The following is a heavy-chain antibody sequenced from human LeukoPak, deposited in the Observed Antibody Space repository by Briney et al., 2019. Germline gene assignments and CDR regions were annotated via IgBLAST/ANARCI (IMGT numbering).Heavy chain of an antibody. J-gene: IGHJ5*02. Sequence: GGSLRLSCVASGFIFSNYGMHWVRQAPGKGLEWVAVIWSDESNKYYADSVKGRFTISRDISKSTLYLQMSSLRAEDTAVYYCTRGLGHFDFNSGPWGQGTLVIVSS. CDR1: GFIFSNYG. V-gene: IGHV3-33*01. D-gene: IGHD3-3*01. CDR2: IWSDESNK. CDR3: TRGLGHFDFNSGP.